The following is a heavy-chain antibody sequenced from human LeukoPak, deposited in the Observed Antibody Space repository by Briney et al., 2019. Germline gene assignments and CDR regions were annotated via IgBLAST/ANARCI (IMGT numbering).Heavy chain of an antibody. J-gene: IGHJ4*02. CDR2: IYYSGST. Sequence: SSETLSLTCTVSGGSISSGGYYWSWIRQPPGKGLEWIGYIYYSGSTNYNPSLKSRVTLSVDTSKNQFSLKLSSVTAADTAVYYCARGYYDSSGYYRGFDYWGQGTLVTVSS. CDR3: ARGYYDSSGYYRGFDY. V-gene: IGHV4-61*08. CDR1: GGSISSGGYY. D-gene: IGHD3-22*01.